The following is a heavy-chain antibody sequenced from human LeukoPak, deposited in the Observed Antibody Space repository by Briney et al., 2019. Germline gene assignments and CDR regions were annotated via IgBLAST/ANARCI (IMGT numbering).Heavy chain of an antibody. Sequence: GGSLRLSCTASGFTFSSYSMNWVRQAPGKGPVWVSRIKTDGSITDYADSVKGRFTISRDNSKNTLYLQMNSLRAEDTAVYYCAREYYYDSSGYYDAFDIWGQGTMVTVSS. CDR1: GFTFSSYS. CDR2: IKTDGSIT. D-gene: IGHD3-22*01. CDR3: AREYYYDSSGYYDAFDI. J-gene: IGHJ3*02. V-gene: IGHV3-74*01.